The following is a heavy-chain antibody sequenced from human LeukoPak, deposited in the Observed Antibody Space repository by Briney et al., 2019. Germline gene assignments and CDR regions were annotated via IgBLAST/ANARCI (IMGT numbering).Heavy chain of an antibody. CDR3: AREPYSSSWYLWCVP. V-gene: IGHV3-48*03. CDR2: ISSSGSTI. Sequence: GGSLRLSCAASGFTFSSYEMNWVRQAPGKGLEWVSYISSSGSTIYYADSVKGRFTISRDNAKNSLYLQMNSLRAEDTAVYYCAREPYSSSWYLWCVPWGQGTLVTVSS. D-gene: IGHD6-13*01. J-gene: IGHJ5*02. CDR1: GFTFSSYE.